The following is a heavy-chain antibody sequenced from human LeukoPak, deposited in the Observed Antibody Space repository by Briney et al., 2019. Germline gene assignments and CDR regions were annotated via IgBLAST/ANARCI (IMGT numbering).Heavy chain of an antibody. CDR1: GFTVSSNY. CDR2: IYSGGST. D-gene: IGHD2-15*01. Sequence: PGGSLRLSCAASGFTVSSNYMSWVRQAPGKGLEWVSVIYSGGSTYYADSGKGRFTISRDNSKNTLYLQMNSLRAEDTAVYYCARLAVVVAAYFDYWGQGTLVTVSS. V-gene: IGHV3-53*01. CDR3: ARLAVVVAAYFDY. J-gene: IGHJ4*02.